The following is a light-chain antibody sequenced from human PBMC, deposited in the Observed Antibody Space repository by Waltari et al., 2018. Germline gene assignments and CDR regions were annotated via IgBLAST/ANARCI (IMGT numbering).Light chain of an antibody. CDR2: RNN. Sequence: QSVLPQPPSASGTPGQRVTIPCSGSSSNIGSNYVYWYQQLPGTAPKLLIYRNNQRPSGVPDRFSGSKSGTSASLAISGLRSEDEADYYCAAWDDSLSGPWVFGGGTKLTVL. J-gene: IGLJ3*02. CDR1: SSNIGSNY. CDR3: AAWDDSLSGPWV. V-gene: IGLV1-47*01.